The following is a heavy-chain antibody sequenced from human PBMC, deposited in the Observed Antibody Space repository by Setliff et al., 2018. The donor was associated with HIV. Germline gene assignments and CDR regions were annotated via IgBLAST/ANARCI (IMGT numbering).Heavy chain of an antibody. CDR2: VDPNTGNA. CDR1: GYSFTTYD. V-gene: IGHV1-8*01. D-gene: IGHD2-8*01. J-gene: IGHJ5*02. CDR3: ARMEYDVRGRAPNWFDP. Sequence: ASVKVSCKASGYSFTTYDINWARQAPGQGLEWMGWVDPNTGNAGYEQKFQGRVTMTRDTSISTAYMELSSLTSEDTAVYYCARMEYDVRGRAPNWFDPWGPGTLVTVS.